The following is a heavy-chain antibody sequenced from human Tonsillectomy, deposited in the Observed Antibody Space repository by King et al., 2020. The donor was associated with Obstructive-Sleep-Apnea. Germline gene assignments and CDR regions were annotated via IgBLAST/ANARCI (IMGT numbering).Heavy chain of an antibody. CDR3: ASGPSAAPSFDF. V-gene: IGHV1-69*06. D-gene: IGHD3-10*01. CDR2: IIPTVGTP. J-gene: IGHJ4*02. Sequence: QLVQSGAEVKKPGSSVKVSCKASGGTFSTFSINWVRQAPGQGLDWMGEIIPTVGTPKYAQAFQGRVTIIADTSTTTAYMELSSLTSEDTAIYYCASGPSAAPSFDFWGQGTLVIVSS. CDR1: GGTFSTFS.